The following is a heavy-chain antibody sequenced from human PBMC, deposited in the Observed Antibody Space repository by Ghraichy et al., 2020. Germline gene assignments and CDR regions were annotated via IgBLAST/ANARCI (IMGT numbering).Heavy chain of an antibody. CDR2: ISSSGGTT. CDR1: GFTFSSYE. J-gene: IGHJ4*02. V-gene: IGHV3-48*03. Sequence: GGSLRLSCAASGFTFSSYEMHWVRQAPGKGLEWVSYISSSGGTTYYAGSVKGRFTFSRDNAKNSLYLQMNSLRAEDTAVYYCARRPEATVLDYWGQGALVTVSS. D-gene: IGHD1-26*01. CDR3: ARRPEATVLDY.